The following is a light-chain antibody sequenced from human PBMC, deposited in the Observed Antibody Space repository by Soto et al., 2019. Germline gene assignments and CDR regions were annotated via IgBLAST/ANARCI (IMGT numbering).Light chain of an antibody. Sequence: ATQMPQSPSSLSASVGDRVTIACLSRQCIRSELGWYQQKAGDAPKLLIYAASTLQSGVPPRFSGSGSGTDFTLTISSLQPEDFATYYCLPDYDYPRTFGQGTKVEMK. CDR2: AAS. CDR1: QCIRSE. J-gene: IGKJ1*01. CDR3: LPDYDYPRT. V-gene: IGKV1-6*01.